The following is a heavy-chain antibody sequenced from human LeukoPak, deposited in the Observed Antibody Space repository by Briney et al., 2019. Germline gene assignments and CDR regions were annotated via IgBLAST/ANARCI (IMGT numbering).Heavy chain of an antibody. J-gene: IGHJ4*02. D-gene: IGHD4-23*01. CDR2: ISYDGSNK. CDR3: ARDLVLSAGNGPY. V-gene: IGHV3-30*03. Sequence: GGSLRLSCAASGFTFSSYAMHWVRQAPGKGLEWVAVISYDGSNKYYADSVKGRFTISRDNSKNTLYLQMNNLRAEDTAIYYCARDLVLSAGNGPYWGQGTLVTVSS. CDR1: GFTFSSYA.